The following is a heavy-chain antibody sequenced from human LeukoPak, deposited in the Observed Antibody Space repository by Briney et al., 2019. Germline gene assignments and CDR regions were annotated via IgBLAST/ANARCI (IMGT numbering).Heavy chain of an antibody. CDR2: IYYSGST. D-gene: IGHD3-16*02. V-gene: IGHV4-30-4*01. Sequence: SETLSLTCIVSGGSISSGDYYWSWLRQPPGTGLEWIGYIYYSGSTYYNPSLKSRVTISVDTSKNQFSLKLSSVTAADTAVYYCARVDYVWGSYPGWFDPWGQGTLVTVSS. CDR3: ARVDYVWGSYPGWFDP. CDR1: GGSISSGDYY. J-gene: IGHJ5*02.